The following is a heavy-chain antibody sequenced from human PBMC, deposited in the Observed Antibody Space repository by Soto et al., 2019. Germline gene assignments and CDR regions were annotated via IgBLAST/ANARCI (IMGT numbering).Heavy chain of an antibody. J-gene: IGHJ6*02. V-gene: IGHV4-34*01. CDR3: ARGAAAAKEMYYYYGMDV. Sequence: SDALSLTCAVHGGSFRGYYWSWIRQPPGKGVEWIGEINHSGSTNYDPSLKSRVTISVDTSKNQFSLKLSSVTAADTAVYYCARGAAAAKEMYYYYGMDVWGQGTTVT. CDR1: GGSFRGYY. D-gene: IGHD6-13*01. CDR2: INHSGST.